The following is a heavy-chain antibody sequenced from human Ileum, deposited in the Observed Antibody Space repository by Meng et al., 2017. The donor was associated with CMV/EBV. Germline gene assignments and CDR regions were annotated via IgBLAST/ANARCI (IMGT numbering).Heavy chain of an antibody. J-gene: IGHJ3*02. CDR1: GFTFSSYS. CDR2: ISSSSYI. CDR3: AREGQLALKRSKDAFDI. D-gene: IGHD6-6*01. V-gene: IGHV3-21*01. Sequence: GESLKISCAASGFTFSSYSMNWVRQAPGKGLEWVSSISSSSYIYYADSVKGRFTISRDNAKNSLYLQMNSLRAEDTAVYYCAREGQLALKRSKDAFDIWGQGTMVTVSS.